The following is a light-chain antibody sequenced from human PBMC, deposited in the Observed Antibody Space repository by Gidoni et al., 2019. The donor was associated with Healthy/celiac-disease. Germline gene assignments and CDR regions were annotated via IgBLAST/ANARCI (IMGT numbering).Light chain of an antibody. CDR3: QQYNSYPWT. J-gene: IGKJ1*01. Sequence: DIHMTQSPSTLSASVGYRVTITCRARQSISSWLAWYKQKPGKAPKLLIYKASSLESGVPSRFSGSGSGTEFTLTISSLQPDYFATYYCQQYNSYPWTFGQGTKVEIK. CDR1: QSISSW. V-gene: IGKV1-5*03. CDR2: KAS.